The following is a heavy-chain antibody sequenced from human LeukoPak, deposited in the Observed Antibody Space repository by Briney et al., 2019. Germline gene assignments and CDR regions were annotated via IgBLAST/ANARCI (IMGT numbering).Heavy chain of an antibody. J-gene: IGHJ4*02. Sequence: GRSLRLSCAASGFTFSSRWMSWVRQAPGKGLEWVANLKEDGSRKYYVDSVKGRFTISRDNAKNSLYLQMNGLRAEDTAVYYCGRDGVTSSVDHWGQGTLVTISS. D-gene: IGHD2-21*02. CDR3: GRDGVTSSVDH. CDR2: LKEDGSRK. CDR1: GFTFSSRW. V-gene: IGHV3-7*01.